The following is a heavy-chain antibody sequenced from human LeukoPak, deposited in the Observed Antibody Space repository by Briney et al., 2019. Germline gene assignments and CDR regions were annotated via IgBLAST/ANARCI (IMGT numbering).Heavy chain of an antibody. CDR3: ARRRRAVRGRGVNYGMDV. J-gene: IGHJ6*04. CDR1: GGSFSGYY. CDR2: INHGGST. Sequence: SETLSLTCAVYGGSFSGYYWSWIRQPPGKGLEWIGEINHGGSTNYNPSLKSRVTISVDTSKNQFSLKLSSVTAADTAVYYCARRRRAVRGRGVNYGMDVWGKGTTVTVSS. D-gene: IGHD3-10*01. V-gene: IGHV4-34*01.